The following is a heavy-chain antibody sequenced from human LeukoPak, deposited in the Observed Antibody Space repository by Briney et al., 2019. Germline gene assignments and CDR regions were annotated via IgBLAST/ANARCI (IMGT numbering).Heavy chain of an antibody. V-gene: IGHV3-48*01. CDR3: ARDYERTGIAAGNWFDP. D-gene: IGHD6-13*01. Sequence: PGGSLRLSCAASGLTFSKYSMTWARQAPGKGLEWVSFIDTSSTTMYYTDSVKGRFTISRDNSKNTLYLQMNSLRAEDTAVYYCARDYERTGIAAGNWFDPWGQGTLVTVS. CDR1: GLTFSKYS. J-gene: IGHJ5*02. CDR2: IDTSSTTM.